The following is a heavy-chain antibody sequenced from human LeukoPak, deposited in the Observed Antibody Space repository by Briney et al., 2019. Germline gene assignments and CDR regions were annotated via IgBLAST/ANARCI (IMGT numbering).Heavy chain of an antibody. CDR1: GFTVSSNY. CDR3: ARGKYYYGSGSYFFNWFDP. J-gene: IGHJ5*02. D-gene: IGHD3-10*01. CDR2: IYSGGST. Sequence: GGSLRRSCAASGFTVSSNYMSWVRQAPGKGLEWVSVIYSGGSTYYADSVKGRFTISRDNSKNTLYLQMNSLRAEDTAVYYCARGKYYYGSGSYFFNWFDPWGQGTLVTVSS. V-gene: IGHV3-53*01.